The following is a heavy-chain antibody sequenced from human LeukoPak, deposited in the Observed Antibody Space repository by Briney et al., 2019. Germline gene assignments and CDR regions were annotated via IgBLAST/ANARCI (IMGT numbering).Heavy chain of an antibody. V-gene: IGHV3-66*01. CDR3: AKSLHLGY. CDR1: GVIGRSNY. Sequence: TGGSLRLSCVGSGVIGRSNYMTWVRQAPGKGLEWVSILYHGGSTYYADSVKGRFSISRDTSKNTLYLQMNSLRAEDTAVYYCAKSLHLGYWGQGTLVTVSS. J-gene: IGHJ4*02. CDR2: LYHGGST. D-gene: IGHD5/OR15-5a*01.